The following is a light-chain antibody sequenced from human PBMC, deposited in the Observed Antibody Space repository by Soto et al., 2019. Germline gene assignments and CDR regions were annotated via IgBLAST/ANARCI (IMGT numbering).Light chain of an antibody. V-gene: IGKV3-20*01. J-gene: IGKJ1*01. Sequence: EIVLTQSPDTLSLSPGERVTLSCRASQSVTTNYLAWYQQKPGQGPRLLIHGASSRAADTPDRFSGSGSGTDFTLTISRLEPEDFALYYCHQYGATPGTFGQGTKLDI. CDR2: GAS. CDR1: QSVTTNY. CDR3: HQYGATPGT.